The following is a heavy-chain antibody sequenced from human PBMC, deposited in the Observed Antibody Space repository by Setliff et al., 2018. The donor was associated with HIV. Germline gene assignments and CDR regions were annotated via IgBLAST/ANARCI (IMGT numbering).Heavy chain of an antibody. CDR2: FYPSGST. CDR1: GYSINSGYF. CDR3: ARANSIKGYSYGPDAFDI. D-gene: IGHD5-18*01. Sequence: ETLSLTCSVSGYSINSGYFWGWIRQPPGKELEWIGNFYPSGSTYSNPSLRRRLTISVDMSKEQFSLSLTSVTAADTAVYYCARANSIKGYSYGPDAFDIWGQGTMVTVSS. V-gene: IGHV4-38-2*02. J-gene: IGHJ3*02.